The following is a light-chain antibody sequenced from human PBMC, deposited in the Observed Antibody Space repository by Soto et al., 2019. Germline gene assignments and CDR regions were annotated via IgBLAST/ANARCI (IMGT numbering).Light chain of an antibody. CDR1: SSDIGSYKY. Sequence: QSVLTQPASVSGSPGQSITIACTGTSSDIGSYKYVSWYQHHPGKVPQLLIYEVSNRPSGVSSRFSASKSGNTASLTISGLQAEDEADYYCSSYSSGNTLGVFGGGTKLTVL. V-gene: IGLV2-14*01. CDR2: EVS. J-gene: IGLJ3*02. CDR3: SSYSSGNTLGV.